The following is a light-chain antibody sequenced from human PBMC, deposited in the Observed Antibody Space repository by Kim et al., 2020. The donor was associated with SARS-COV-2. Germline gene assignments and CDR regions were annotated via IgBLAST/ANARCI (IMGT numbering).Light chain of an antibody. CDR2: SDT. V-gene: IGLV3-1*01. CDR1: KLGDKN. CDR3: QAWDSGTGRYV. J-gene: IGLJ1*01. Sequence: SYELTQPPSVSVSPGQTASITCSGDKLGDKNVCWYQQKPGQSPVLVIYSDTQRPSGIPARVSGSNSGNTATLTISGTQAIDEADYYCQAWDSGTGRYVFG.